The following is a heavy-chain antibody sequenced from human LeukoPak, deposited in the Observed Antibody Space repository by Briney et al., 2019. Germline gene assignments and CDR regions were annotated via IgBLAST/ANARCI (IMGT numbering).Heavy chain of an antibody. CDR2: IYYSGST. V-gene: IGHV4-59*01. Sequence: SETLSLTCTVSGGSISSYYWSWIRQPPGKGLEWIGYIYYSGSTNYNPSLKSRVTISVDTSKNQFSLKLSSVTAADTAVYYCARAYRDPGLYGMGVWGQGTTVTVSS. J-gene: IGHJ6*02. D-gene: IGHD1-14*01. CDR3: ARAYRDPGLYGMGV. CDR1: GGSISSYY.